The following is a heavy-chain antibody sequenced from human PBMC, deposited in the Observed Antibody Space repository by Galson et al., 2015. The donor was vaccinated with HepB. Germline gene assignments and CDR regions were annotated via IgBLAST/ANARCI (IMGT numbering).Heavy chain of an antibody. J-gene: IGHJ4*02. CDR3: AKDHGSGSSAFFDY. CDR2: ISGSGGST. CDR1: GFTFSSYA. D-gene: IGHD3-10*01. V-gene: IGHV3-23*01. Sequence: SLRLSCAASGFTFSSYAMSWVRQAPGKGLEWVSGISGSGGSTYSADSVKGRFTISRDNSKNTLYLQMNSLRVEDTAVYYCAKDHGSGSSAFFDYWGQGTLVTVSA.